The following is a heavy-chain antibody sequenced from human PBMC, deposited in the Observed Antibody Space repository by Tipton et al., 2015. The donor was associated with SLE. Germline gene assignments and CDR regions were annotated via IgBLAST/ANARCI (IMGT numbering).Heavy chain of an antibody. V-gene: IGHV4-61*05. CDR3: TRVPLSSSWYGDAFDI. J-gene: IGHJ3*02. CDR1: GGSISSSSYY. Sequence: LRLSCTVSGGSISSSSYYWGWIRQPPGKGLEWIGYIYYSGSTNYNLSLKSRVTISVDTSKNQFSLKLSSVTAADTAVYYCTRVPLSSSWYGDAFDIWGQGTMVTVSS. D-gene: IGHD6-13*01. CDR2: IYYSGST.